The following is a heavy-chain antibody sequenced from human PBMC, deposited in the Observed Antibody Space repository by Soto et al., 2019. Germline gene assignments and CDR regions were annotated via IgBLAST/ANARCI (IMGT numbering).Heavy chain of an antibody. Sequence: SETLSLTCAVYGGTFSGYYWTWIRQPPGTGLEWIGEINHSGSTNYNPSLKSRVTISVDTSKNQFSLKLTSVTAADTVVYYCARDKITGLFDYWGQGTLVTVSS. V-gene: IGHV4-34*01. CDR2: INHSGST. CDR3: ARDKITGLFDY. D-gene: IGHD2-8*02. CDR1: GGTFSGYY. J-gene: IGHJ4*02.